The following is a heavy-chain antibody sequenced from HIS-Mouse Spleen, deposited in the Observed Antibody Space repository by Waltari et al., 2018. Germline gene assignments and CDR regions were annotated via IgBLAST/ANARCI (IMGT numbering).Heavy chain of an antibody. J-gene: IGHJ5*02. CDR2: INSDGSST. V-gene: IGHV3-74*01. CDR1: GFTFRRSW. Sequence: EVQLVESGGGLVQPGGSLRLSCAAAGFTFRRSWLHWVRQAPGKGLVWVSRINSDGSSTSYADSVKGRFTISRDNAKNTLYLQMNSLRAEDTAVYYCARDLGYSSSSEVWFDPWGQGTLVTVSS. CDR3: ARDLGYSSSSEVWFDP. D-gene: IGHD6-6*01.